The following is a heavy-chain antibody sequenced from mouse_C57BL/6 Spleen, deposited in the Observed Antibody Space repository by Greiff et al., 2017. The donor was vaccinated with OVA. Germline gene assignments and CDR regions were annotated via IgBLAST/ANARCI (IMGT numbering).Heavy chain of an antibody. V-gene: IGHV1-52*01. CDR1: GYTFTSYW. CDR3: ARSDYSNSYYYAMDY. Sequence: QVQLQQPGAELVRPGSSVKLSCKASGYTFTSYWMHWVKQRPIQGLEWIGNIDPSDSETKYNQKFKDKATLTVDKSSSTAYMQLSSLTSEDSAVYYCARSDYSNSYYYAMDYWGQGTSVTVSS. CDR2: IDPSDSET. D-gene: IGHD2-5*01. J-gene: IGHJ4*01.